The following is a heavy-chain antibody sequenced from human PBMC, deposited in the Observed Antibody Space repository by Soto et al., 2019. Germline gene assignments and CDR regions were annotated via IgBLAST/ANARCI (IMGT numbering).Heavy chain of an antibody. CDR1: GFTFDDYA. CDR3: AKALIDCSSTSCYSETSYYFDY. V-gene: IGHV3-9*01. Sequence: EVQLVESGGGLVQPGRSLRLSCAASGFTFDDYAMHWVRQAPGKGLEWVSGSSWTSGSIGYADSVKGRFTISRDNAKNSLYLQMNSLRAEDTALYYCAKALIDCSSTSCYSETSYYFDYWGQGTLVTVSS. J-gene: IGHJ4*02. CDR2: SSWTSGSI. D-gene: IGHD2-2*01.